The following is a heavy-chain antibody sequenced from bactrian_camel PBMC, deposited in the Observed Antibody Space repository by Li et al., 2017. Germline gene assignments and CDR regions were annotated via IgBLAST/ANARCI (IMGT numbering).Heavy chain of an antibody. CDR2: ISGGGDGT. Sequence: DVQLVESGGGLVQPGGSLRLSCAASGFPFSSHYMSWVRQAPGKGLEWVAIISGGGDGTYYTDSVKGRFTISRDNTKSTLYLQLNSLKTEDTAMYYCAKDLGPWMVAMGGMDYWGKGTQVTVS. D-gene: IGHD3*01. CDR1: GFPFSSHY. J-gene: IGHJ7*01. V-gene: IGHV3S40*01.